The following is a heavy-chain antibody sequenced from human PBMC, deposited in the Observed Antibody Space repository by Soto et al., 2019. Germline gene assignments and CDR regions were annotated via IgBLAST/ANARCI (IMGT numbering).Heavy chain of an antibody. D-gene: IGHD6-19*01. CDR1: GFTFSSYS. CDR3: AKEVAVAGDLDY. Sequence: GSLRLSCAASGFTFSSYSMNWVRQAPGKGLEWVSSISSSSSYIYYADSVKGRFTISRDNAKNSLYLQMNSLRAEDTAVYYCAKEVAVAGDLDYWGHGTLVTV. J-gene: IGHJ4*01. CDR2: ISSSSSYI. V-gene: IGHV3-21*01.